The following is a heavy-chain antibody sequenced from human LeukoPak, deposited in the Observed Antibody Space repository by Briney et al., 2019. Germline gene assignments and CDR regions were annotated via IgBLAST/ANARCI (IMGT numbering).Heavy chain of an antibody. Sequence: SETLSLTCTVSGGSISSSPYYWGWIRQPPGKGLEWIGSIYYSGTTHYNPSLESRVTISVDTSKNQFSLRLSSVTAADTAVYYCARGQKYRSGYTVTELGSGYFDYWGQGTLVTVSS. CDR3: ARGQKYRSGYTVTELGSGYFDY. V-gene: IGHV4-39*07. J-gene: IGHJ4*02. D-gene: IGHD5-18*01. CDR2: IYYSGTT. CDR1: GGSISSSPYY.